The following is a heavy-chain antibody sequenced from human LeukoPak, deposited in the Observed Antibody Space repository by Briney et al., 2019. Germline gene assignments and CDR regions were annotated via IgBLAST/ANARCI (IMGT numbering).Heavy chain of an antibody. CDR3: AKGRYCSSTSCALMDV. CDR1: GFTFSSYA. D-gene: IGHD2-2*01. Sequence: GGSLRLSCAASGFTFSSYAMSWVRQAPGKGLEWASVISGSGDSTYYPDSVKGRFTISRDNSKNTMYPQMNSLRVEDTAIYYCAKGRYCSSTSCALMDVWGQGTTVTVSS. V-gene: IGHV3-23*01. CDR2: ISGSGDST. J-gene: IGHJ6*02.